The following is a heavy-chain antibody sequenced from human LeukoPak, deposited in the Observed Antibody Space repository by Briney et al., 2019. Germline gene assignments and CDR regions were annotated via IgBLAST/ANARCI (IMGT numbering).Heavy chain of an antibody. D-gene: IGHD4-11*01. Sequence: GGSLRLSCAASGFTFSSYGMHWVRQAPGKGLEWVAVIWYDGSNKYYADSVKGRFTISRDNSKNTLYLQMNSLRAEDTAVYYCARFHYAPETTSHTDYWGQGTLVTVSS. CDR1: GFTFSSYG. CDR3: ARFHYAPETTSHTDY. CDR2: IWYDGSNK. J-gene: IGHJ4*02. V-gene: IGHV3-33*01.